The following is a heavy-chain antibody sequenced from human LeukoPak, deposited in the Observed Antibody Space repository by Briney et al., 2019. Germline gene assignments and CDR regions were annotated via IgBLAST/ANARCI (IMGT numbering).Heavy chain of an antibody. Sequence: GGSLRLSCAATFSSYAMTWVRQAPGKGLEWVSAISASGDITYHADSVKGRFTISRDNSKSTLYLQMNSLRADDTAVYYCAKWTPRGIDYFDYWGQGILVTVSS. V-gene: IGHV3-23*01. CDR3: AKWTPRGIDYFDY. D-gene: IGHD3-16*01. CDR1: TFSSYA. CDR2: ISASGDIT. J-gene: IGHJ4*02.